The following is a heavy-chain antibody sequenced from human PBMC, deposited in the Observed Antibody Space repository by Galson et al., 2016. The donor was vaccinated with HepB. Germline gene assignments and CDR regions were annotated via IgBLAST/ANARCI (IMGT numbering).Heavy chain of an antibody. CDR3: ARDRDDWKGEDS. CDR1: GGSFSGYS. CDR2: VNHSGRT. D-gene: IGHD1-1*01. Sequence: SETLSLTCAVYGGSFSGYSWNWIRQPPEKGLEWIGEVNHSGRTNYNPSLRSRVTISVDTSKSQFSLRLTSLTAADTAVYHCARDRDDWKGEDSWGQGTLVTVSS. J-gene: IGHJ4*02. V-gene: IGHV4-34*01.